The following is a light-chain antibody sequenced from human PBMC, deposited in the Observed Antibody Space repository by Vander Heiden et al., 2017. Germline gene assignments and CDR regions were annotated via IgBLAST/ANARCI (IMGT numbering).Light chain of an antibody. J-gene: IGLJ1*01. V-gene: IGLV2-14*01. CDR3: SSYTSSSFYV. CDR2: EVS. CDR1: SSDVGGYNY. Sequence: QSALTQPAAVSGSPGQSNTISCTGTSSDVGGYNYVSWYQQHPGKAPKLMIYEVSNRPSGVSNRFSGSKSGNTASLTISGLQAEDEADYYCSSYTSSSFYVFGTGTKVTVL.